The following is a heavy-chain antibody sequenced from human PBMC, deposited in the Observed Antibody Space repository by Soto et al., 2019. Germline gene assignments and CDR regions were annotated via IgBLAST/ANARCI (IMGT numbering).Heavy chain of an antibody. D-gene: IGHD4-17*01. V-gene: IGHV3-33*01. CDR2: IWYDGSNK. J-gene: IGHJ2*01. Sequence: GGSLRLSCAASGFTFSSYGMHWVRQAPGKGLEWVAVIWYDGSNKYYADSVKGRFTISRDNSKNTLYLQMNSLRAEDTAVYYCARDLVTRYGDYGWYFDLWGRGTLVTVSS. CDR1: GFTFSSYG. CDR3: ARDLVTRYGDYGWYFDL.